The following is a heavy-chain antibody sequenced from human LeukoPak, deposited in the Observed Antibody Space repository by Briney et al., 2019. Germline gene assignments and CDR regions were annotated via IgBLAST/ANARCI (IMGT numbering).Heavy chain of an antibody. CDR1: GFIFSSYS. D-gene: IGHD2-2*01. CDR3: ARGFGGYCSSTSCLVTIDY. V-gene: IGHV3-21*01. J-gene: IGHJ4*02. CDR2: TCSTRTYI. Sequence: GGSLRLSCAASGFIFSSYSMNWVRQAPGKGPEWVSSTCSTRTYICYADSVKGRFTISRDNAKNSVYLQMDSLRAEDTAVYYCARGFGGYCSSTSCLVTIDYWGQGIPVTVSS.